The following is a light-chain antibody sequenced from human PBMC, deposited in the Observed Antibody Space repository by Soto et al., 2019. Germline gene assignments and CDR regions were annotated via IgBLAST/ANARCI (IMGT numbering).Light chain of an antibody. CDR2: GDN. J-gene: IGLJ2*01. CDR1: SSNIGAGYA. CDR3: QSYDTRLSAVV. Sequence: QAVVTQPPSVSGAPGQRLTIACTGSSSNIGAGYAVHWHQHLPGRAPKLLVYGDNNRPSGVPDRFSGSESGISAYLTITGLQAEDEAHYYCQSYDTRLSAVVFGGGTKLTVL. V-gene: IGLV1-40*01.